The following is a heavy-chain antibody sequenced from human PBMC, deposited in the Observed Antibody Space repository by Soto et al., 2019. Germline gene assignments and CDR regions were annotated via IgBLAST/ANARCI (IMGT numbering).Heavy chain of an antibody. CDR3: ARVTSPYSSGFNWFDP. CDR2: ISYDGSNK. J-gene: IGHJ5*02. D-gene: IGHD6-19*01. Sequence: PGGSLRLSCAASGFTFSSYAMHWVRQAPGKGLEWVAVISYDGSNKYYADSVKGRFTISRDNSKNTLYLQMNSLRAEDTAVYYCARVTSPYSSGFNWFDPWGQGTLVTVSS. V-gene: IGHV3-30-3*01. CDR1: GFTFSSYA.